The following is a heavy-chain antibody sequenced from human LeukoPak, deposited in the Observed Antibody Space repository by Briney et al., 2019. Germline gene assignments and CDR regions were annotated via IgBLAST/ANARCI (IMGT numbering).Heavy chain of an antibody. D-gene: IGHD1-26*01. V-gene: IGHV4-39*01. CDR1: GDSVSNTNYY. CDR3: ARGGSDWGNDY. CDR2: IDYSGNT. J-gene: IGHJ4*02. Sequence: SSETLPLTCSVSGDSVSNTNYYWGWIRQPPGKGLEWIGNIDYSGNTYYNSSLKSRVTISVDTSKNQFSLKLSSVTAADTAVYYCARGGSDWGNDYWGQGTLVTVSS.